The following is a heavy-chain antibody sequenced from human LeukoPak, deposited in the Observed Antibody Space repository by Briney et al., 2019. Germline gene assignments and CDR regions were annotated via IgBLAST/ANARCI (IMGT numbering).Heavy chain of an antibody. D-gene: IGHD2-8*01. CDR2: SYSSGST. CDR1: SGSISSCTYY. Sequence: PSETLSLTCTVSSGSISSCTYYWSWIRKPAGKGLEYIGRSYSSGSTNYNPSLKSRVSISVDTSKNQFSLKLHSVTAADTAEYYWARGYCTNGVCFGQNENGFDVWGQGTRVVVSS. CDR3: ARGYCTNGVCFGQNENGFDV. J-gene: IGHJ3*01. V-gene: IGHV4-61*02.